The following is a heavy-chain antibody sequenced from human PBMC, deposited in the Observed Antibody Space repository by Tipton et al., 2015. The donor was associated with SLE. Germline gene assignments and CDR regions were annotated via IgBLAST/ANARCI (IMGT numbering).Heavy chain of an antibody. V-gene: IGHV4-59*01. CDR3: ALGSSWSPEYSQH. Sequence: TLSLTCTISGGSIPSYYWSWIRQPPGKGLEWIGYIYYSGSTNYNPSLKSRVTISVDTSKDQFSLKLSSVTAADTAVYYCALGSSWSPEYSQHWGQGTLVTVSS. CDR1: GGSIPSYY. D-gene: IGHD6-13*01. J-gene: IGHJ1*01. CDR2: IYYSGST.